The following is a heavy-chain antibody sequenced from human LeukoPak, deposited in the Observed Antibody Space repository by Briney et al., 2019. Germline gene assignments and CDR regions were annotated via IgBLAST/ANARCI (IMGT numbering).Heavy chain of an antibody. CDR3: ARLAAKELRYFDWLSYFDY. Sequence: SETLSLTCTVSGGPISGSTYYWGWIRQPSGKGLEWIGSIYYSRSTYYNPSLTSRVTISVDTSKNQFSLKLSSVTAADTAVYYCARLAAKELRYFDWLSYFDYWGQGTLVTVSS. D-gene: IGHD3-9*01. CDR1: GGPISGSTYY. J-gene: IGHJ4*02. CDR2: IYYSRST. V-gene: IGHV4-39*07.